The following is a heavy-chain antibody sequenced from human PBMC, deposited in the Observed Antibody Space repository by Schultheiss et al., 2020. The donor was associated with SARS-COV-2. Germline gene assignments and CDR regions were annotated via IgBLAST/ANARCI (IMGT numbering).Heavy chain of an antibody. CDR3: AKDFPPVWWELLPEDY. CDR1: GFTFSTYD. J-gene: IGHJ4*02. V-gene: IGHV3-48*01. D-gene: IGHD1-26*01. Sequence: GGSLRLSCAASGFTFSTYDMRWVRQAPGKGLEWVSYISSSSSTIYYADSVKGRFTISRDNSKNTLYLQMNSLRAEDTAVYYCAKDFPPVWWELLPEDYWGQGTLVTVSS. CDR2: ISSSSSTI.